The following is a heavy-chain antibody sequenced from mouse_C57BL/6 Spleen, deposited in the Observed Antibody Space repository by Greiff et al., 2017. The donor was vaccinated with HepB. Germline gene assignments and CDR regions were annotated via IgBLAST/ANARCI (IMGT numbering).Heavy chain of an antibody. CDR1: GYSITSGYY. CDR2: ISYDGSN. V-gene: IGHV3-6*01. D-gene: IGHD2-5*01. J-gene: IGHJ4*01. Sequence: EVQLQESGPGLVKPSQSLSLTCSVTGYSITSGYYWNWIRQFPGNKLEWMGYISYDGSNNYNPSLKNRISITRDTSKNQFFLKLNSVTTEDTATYYCAREGYGYSTSMDYWGQGTSVTVSS. CDR3: AREGYGYSTSMDY.